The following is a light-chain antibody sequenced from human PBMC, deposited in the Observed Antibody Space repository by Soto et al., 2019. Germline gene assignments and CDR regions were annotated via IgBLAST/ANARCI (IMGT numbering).Light chain of an antibody. Sequence: QSVLTQPPSASGSPGQSVTISCTGTSSDVGGYNYVSWYQQHPGKAPKLMIFEVSRRPSGVPDRFSGSKSGNPASLTVAGLQAEDEADYYCSSYAGSNNLGVFGTGTKLTVL. J-gene: IGLJ1*01. CDR2: EVS. V-gene: IGLV2-8*01. CDR3: SSYAGSNNLGV. CDR1: SSDVGGYNY.